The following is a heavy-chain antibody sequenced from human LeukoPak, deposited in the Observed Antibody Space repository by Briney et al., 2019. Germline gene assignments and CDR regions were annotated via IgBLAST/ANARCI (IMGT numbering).Heavy chain of an antibody. V-gene: IGHV3-23*01. CDR1: GFTFSDSA. J-gene: IGHJ4*02. D-gene: IGHD3-22*01. CDR2: ISHSGGNT. Sequence: GGALTLSCAASGFTFSDSAMDWVRQAPGKGLEGVSLISHSGGNTFYADSVKGRFSVSRDNSKNTMYLQMNSLRAEDTAVYYCAKGSTMIVVVTTYFDYWGQGTLVTVSS. CDR3: AKGSTMIVVVTTYFDY.